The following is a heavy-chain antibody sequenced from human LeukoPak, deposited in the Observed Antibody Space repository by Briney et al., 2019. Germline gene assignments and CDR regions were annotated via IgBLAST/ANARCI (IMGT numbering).Heavy chain of an antibody. V-gene: IGHV1-69*04. D-gene: IGHD6-19*01. CDR2: IIPILGIA. J-gene: IGHJ4*02. Sequence: ASVKVSCKASGGTFSSYAISWVRQAPGQGLEWMGRIIPILGIANYAQKFQGRVTITADKSTSTAYMELSSLRSEDTAVYYCARDGSGWYYYFDYWGQGTLVTVSS. CDR3: ARDGSGWYYYFDY. CDR1: GGTFSSYA.